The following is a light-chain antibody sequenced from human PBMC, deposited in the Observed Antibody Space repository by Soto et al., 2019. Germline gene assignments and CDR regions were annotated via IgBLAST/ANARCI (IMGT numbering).Light chain of an antibody. V-gene: IGLV1-40*01. CDR2: GNS. Sequence: QSVLTQPPSVSGAPVQRVTISCTGSSSNIGAGYDVHWYQQLPGTAPKLLIYGNSNRPSGVPDRFSGSKSGTSASLAITGIQAEDEADYYCQSYDSSLSGVVFGGGTKVTVL. CDR3: QSYDSSLSGVV. CDR1: SSNIGAGYD. J-gene: IGLJ2*01.